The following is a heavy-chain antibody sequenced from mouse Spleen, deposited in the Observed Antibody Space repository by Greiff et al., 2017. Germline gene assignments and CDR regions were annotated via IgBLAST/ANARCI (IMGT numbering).Heavy chain of an antibody. CDR1: GYTFTSYW. V-gene: IGHV1-59*01. CDR2: IDPSDSYT. CDR3: ARGSYYRYDEAWFAY. J-gene: IGHJ3*01. Sequence: QVQLQQPGAELVRPGTSVKLSCKASGYTFTSYWMHWVKQRPGQGLEWIGVIDPSDSYTNYNQKFKGKATLTVDTSSSTAYMQLSSLTSEDSAVYYCARGSYYRYDEAWFAYWGQGTLVTVSA. D-gene: IGHD2-14*01.